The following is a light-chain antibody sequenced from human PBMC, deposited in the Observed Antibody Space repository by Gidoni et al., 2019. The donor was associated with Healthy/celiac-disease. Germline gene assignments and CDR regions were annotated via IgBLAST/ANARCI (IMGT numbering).Light chain of an antibody. CDR3: QQYNSYRWT. CDR1: QSISSW. J-gene: IGKJ1*01. CDR2: KAS. Sequence: DIQMTQSPSTLSASVGDRVTITCRARQSISSWLALYQQKPGKAPKLLIYKASSLESGVPSRFSGSGSGTEFTLTISSLQPDDFATYYCQQYNSYRWTFGHGPKVEIK. V-gene: IGKV1-5*03.